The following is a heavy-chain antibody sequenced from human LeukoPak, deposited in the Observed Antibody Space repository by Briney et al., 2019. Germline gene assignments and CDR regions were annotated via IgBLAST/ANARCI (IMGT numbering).Heavy chain of an antibody. CDR2: INPNSGGA. CDR1: GYTFGGYY. Sequence: ASVKVSCKASGYTFGGYYIHWVRQAPGQGLEWMGRINPNSGGADYAQKFQGGVTLTRDTSITTAYMELTWLRSDDTAVYFCARAGAVAGLFDYWGQGTLVTVSS. CDR3: ARAGAVAGLFDY. D-gene: IGHD6-19*01. V-gene: IGHV1-2*02. J-gene: IGHJ4*02.